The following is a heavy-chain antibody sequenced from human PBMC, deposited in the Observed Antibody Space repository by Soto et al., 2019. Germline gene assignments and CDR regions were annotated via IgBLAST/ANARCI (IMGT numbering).Heavy chain of an antibody. CDR3: ARARFDSWSHIYYGLDV. Sequence: PSETLSLTCAVYGGSFSGYSWTWLRQPPGKGLEWIGEINHSGTTDYNPALKSRVTMSADTSKNQFSLRMTSVTAAGTAVYYCARARFDSWSHIYYGLDVWGQGTTVTVSS. V-gene: IGHV4-34*01. D-gene: IGHD3-3*01. J-gene: IGHJ6*02. CDR2: INHSGTT. CDR1: GGSFSGYS.